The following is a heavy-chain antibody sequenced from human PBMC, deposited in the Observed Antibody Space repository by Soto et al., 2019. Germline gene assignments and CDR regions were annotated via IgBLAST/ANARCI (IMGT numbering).Heavy chain of an antibody. CDR2: MSANNGNT. CDR1: GYTFTSYD. V-gene: IGHV1-18*01. Sequence: ASVKVSCKAFGYTFTSYDINWVRQATGQGLEWMGWMSANNGNTNYAQKRQGRVTMTTDTSTSTAYMELRSLRSDDTAVYYCAGGSGSYPVAFDIWGQGTMVTV. CDR3: AGGSGSYPVAFDI. J-gene: IGHJ3*02. D-gene: IGHD3-10*01.